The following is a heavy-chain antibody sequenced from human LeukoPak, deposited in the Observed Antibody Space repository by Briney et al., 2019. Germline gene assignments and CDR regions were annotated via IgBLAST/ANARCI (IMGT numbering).Heavy chain of an antibody. Sequence: NSSETLSLTCTVSGGSISPYFWSWMGQTPGKGLEWIGYISYTGSTNYNPALKSRVTISVDTSKNQFSLQLTSVTAADTAVYYCARDDYRGVTNFDPWGQGTLVTVSS. CDR1: GGSISPYF. V-gene: IGHV4-59*01. CDR2: ISYTGST. CDR3: ARDDYRGVTNFDP. J-gene: IGHJ5*02. D-gene: IGHD3-10*01.